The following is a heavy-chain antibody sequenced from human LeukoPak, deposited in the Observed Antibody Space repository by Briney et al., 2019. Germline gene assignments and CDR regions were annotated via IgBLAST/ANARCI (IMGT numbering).Heavy chain of an antibody. D-gene: IGHD6-6*01. Sequence: GGSLRLSCAASGFTFDDYGMTWVRQVPGKGLEWVSGINWNGGSTGYADSVKGRFTISRDNSKNTLYLQMNSLRAEDTAVYYCAKAGSSSLVGYYYYYYMDVWGKGTTVTVSS. J-gene: IGHJ6*03. CDR2: INWNGGST. CDR1: GFTFDDYG. CDR3: AKAGSSSLVGYYYYYYMDV. V-gene: IGHV3-20*04.